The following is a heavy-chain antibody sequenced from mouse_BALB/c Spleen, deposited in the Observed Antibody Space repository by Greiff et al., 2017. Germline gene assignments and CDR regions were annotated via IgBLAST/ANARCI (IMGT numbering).Heavy chain of an antibody. CDR3: ARIYYDYYYAMDY. V-gene: IGHV1-69*02. Sequence: VQLQQPGAELVKPGAPVKLSCKASGYTFTSYWMNWVKQRPGRGLEWIGRIDPSDSETHYNQKFKDKATLTVDKSSSTAYIQLSSLTSEDSAVYYCARIYYDYYYAMDYWGQGTSVTVSS. D-gene: IGHD2-4*01. J-gene: IGHJ4*01. CDR1: GYTFTSYW. CDR2: IDPSDSET.